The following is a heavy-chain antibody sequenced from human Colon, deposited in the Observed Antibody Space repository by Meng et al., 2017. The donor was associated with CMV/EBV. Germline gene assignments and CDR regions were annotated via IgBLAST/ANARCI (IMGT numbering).Heavy chain of an antibody. V-gene: IGHV4-39*01. J-gene: IGHJ5*02. CDR1: GGSISSSSYY. CDR3: ARPGCSSTSCYPYNWFDP. CDR2: IYYSGST. Sequence: ESLKISCVVSGGSISSSSYYWGWIRQPPGKGLEWIGSIYYSGSTYYNPSLKSRVTISVDTCKNQFSLKLSSVTAADTAVYYCARPGCSSTSCYPYNWFDPWGQGTLVTVSS. D-gene: IGHD2-2*01.